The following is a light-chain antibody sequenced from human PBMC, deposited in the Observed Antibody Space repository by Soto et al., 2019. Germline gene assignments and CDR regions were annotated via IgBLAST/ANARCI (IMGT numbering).Light chain of an antibody. V-gene: IGLV2-14*01. CDR3: RSYTSSSTFVV. J-gene: IGLJ2*01. Sequence: QSALTQPASVSGSPGQSVTISCTVTSSDVGGYNFVSWSQQHTGKAPRLIIYDVSNRPSGVSNRFSGSKSGNTASLTISGLQAEDEADDFCRSYTSSSTFVVFGGGTKLTVL. CDR1: SSDVGGYNF. CDR2: DVS.